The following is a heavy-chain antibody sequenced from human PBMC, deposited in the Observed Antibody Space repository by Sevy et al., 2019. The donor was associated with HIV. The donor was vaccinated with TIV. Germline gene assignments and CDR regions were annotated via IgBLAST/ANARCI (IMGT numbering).Heavy chain of an antibody. D-gene: IGHD3-10*01. Sequence: ASVKVSCKASGGTFSSYDISWVRQAPGEGLEWMGWIIPIFGTANYAQKFQGRVTITADKSTSTAYMELSSLRSEDTAVYYCARDMVVYPNPPYAFDIWGQGTMVTVSS. CDR1: GGTFSSYD. CDR2: IIPIFGTA. V-gene: IGHV1-69*06. CDR3: ARDMVVYPNPPYAFDI. J-gene: IGHJ3*02.